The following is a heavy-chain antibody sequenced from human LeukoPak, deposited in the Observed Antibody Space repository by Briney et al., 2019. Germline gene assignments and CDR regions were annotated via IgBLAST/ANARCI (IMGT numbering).Heavy chain of an antibody. Sequence: SETLSLTCTVSGGSISSSSYYWGWIRQPPGKGLEWIGSIYYSGSTYYNPSLKSRVTISVDTSKNQFSLKLSSVTAADTAVYYCARDRGMPKVKGLDWFDPWGQGTLVTVSS. CDR3: ARDRGMPKVKGLDWFDP. CDR2: IYYSGST. D-gene: IGHD3-16*01. V-gene: IGHV4-39*07. CDR1: GGSISSSSYY. J-gene: IGHJ5*02.